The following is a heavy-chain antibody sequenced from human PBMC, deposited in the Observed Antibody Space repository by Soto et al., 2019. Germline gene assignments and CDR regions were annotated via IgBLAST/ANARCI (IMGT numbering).Heavy chain of an antibody. CDR3: ARNFDL. J-gene: IGHJ2*01. CDR1: GESFSGHH. Sequence: QVQLQQWGAGLLKPSETLSLTCAVYGESFSGHHGTWIRQPPGKGLEWIGDISHSGSTNYNPSLKSRVTISVDTSKNQFSLKLNSVNAADTAIYYCARNFDLWGRGTLVTVSS. V-gene: IGHV4-34*01. CDR2: ISHSGST.